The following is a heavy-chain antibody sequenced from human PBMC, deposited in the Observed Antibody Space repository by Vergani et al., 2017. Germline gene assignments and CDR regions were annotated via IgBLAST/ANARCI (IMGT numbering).Heavy chain of an antibody. CDR1: GGTFSSYA. D-gene: IGHD3-3*01. J-gene: IGHJ4*02. CDR2: IIPIFGIA. V-gene: IGHV1-69*17. CDR3: ARDRSGLRFVEWLPHYFDY. Sequence: QVQLVQSGAEVKKPGSSVKVSCKASGGTFSSYAISWVRQAPGQGLEWLGGIIPIFGIANYAQKFQGRVTITADKSTSTAYMELSSLRSEDTAVYYCARDRSGLRFVEWLPHYFDYWGQGTLVTVSS.